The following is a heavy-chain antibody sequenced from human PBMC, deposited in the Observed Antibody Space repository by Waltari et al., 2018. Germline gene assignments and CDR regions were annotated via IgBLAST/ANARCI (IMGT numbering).Heavy chain of an antibody. Sequence: QVQLQESGPGLVKPSGTLSLTCAVSGGSISRSNWWSWVRQPPGKGLEWIGEIYHSGSTNYNPSLKSRVTISVDKSKNQFSLKLSSVTAADTAVYYCARGENCSGGSCYSANWFDPWGQGTLVTVSS. V-gene: IGHV4-4*02. CDR2: IYHSGST. CDR1: GGSISRSNW. J-gene: IGHJ5*02. D-gene: IGHD2-15*01. CDR3: ARGENCSGGSCYSANWFDP.